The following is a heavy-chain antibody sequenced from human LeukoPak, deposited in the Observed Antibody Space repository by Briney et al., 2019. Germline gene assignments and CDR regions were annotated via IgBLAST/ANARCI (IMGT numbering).Heavy chain of an antibody. CDR1: GFVFSGYW. CDR3: ARGRAVVRGVIKLYGMDV. J-gene: IGHJ6*02. Sequence: GGSLRLSCAASGFVFSGYWMSWVRQAPGKGLEWVANIKQDGSEKYSVDSVKGRFTISRDNAKNSLYLQMNSLRVEDTAVYYCARGRAVVRGVIKLYGMDVWGQGTTVTVSS. CDR2: IKQDGSEK. V-gene: IGHV3-7*01. D-gene: IGHD3-10*01.